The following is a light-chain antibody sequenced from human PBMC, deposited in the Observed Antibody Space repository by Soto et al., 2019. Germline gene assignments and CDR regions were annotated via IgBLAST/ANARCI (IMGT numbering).Light chain of an antibody. CDR3: QHEGRSPLLT. Sequence: EIVLTQSPGTLSLSQGERATLSCRASQSGSSSYLAWYQQKPGQAPRLLIHGASSRATGIPDRFSGSGSGPDFTLIISRLEPEDVAVYYCQHEGRSPLLTFGQGTRLEI. V-gene: IGKV3-20*01. CDR2: GAS. J-gene: IGKJ5*01. CDR1: QSGSSSY.